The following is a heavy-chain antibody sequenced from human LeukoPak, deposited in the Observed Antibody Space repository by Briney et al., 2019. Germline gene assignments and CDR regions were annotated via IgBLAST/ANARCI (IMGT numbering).Heavy chain of an antibody. CDR1: GFTFSSYA. CDR2: ISGSGGST. V-gene: IGHV3-23*01. J-gene: IGHJ4*02. D-gene: IGHD3-22*01. Sequence: GGSLRLSCAASGFTFSSYAMSWVRQAPGKGLEWVSAISGSGGSTYYADSVEGRFTIPRDNSKNTLYLQMNSLRAEDTAVYYCAKIEGYDSSGYYYVGPYFDYWGQGTLVTVSS. CDR3: AKIEGYDSSGYYYVGPYFDY.